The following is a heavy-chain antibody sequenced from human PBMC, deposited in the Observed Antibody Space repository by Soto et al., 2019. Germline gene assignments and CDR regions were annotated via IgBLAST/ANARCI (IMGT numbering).Heavy chain of an antibody. CDR1: GFTFSSYS. Sequence: PGGSLRLSCAASGFTFSSYSMNWVRQAPGKGLEWVSSISSSSSYIYYADSVKGRFTISRDNAKNSLYLQMNSLRAEDTAVYYCARDPSGYYSSEYFQHWGQGTLVTVSS. V-gene: IGHV3-21*01. J-gene: IGHJ1*01. CDR2: ISSSSSYI. D-gene: IGHD3-22*01. CDR3: ARDPSGYYSSEYFQH.